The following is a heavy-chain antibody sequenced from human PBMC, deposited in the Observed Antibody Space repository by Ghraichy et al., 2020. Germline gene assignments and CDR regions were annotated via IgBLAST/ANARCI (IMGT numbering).Heavy chain of an antibody. CDR1: GFSFSNFW. CDR2: ISPDGTTR. CDR3: AVYVGTSAY. D-gene: IGHD2/OR15-2a*01. J-gene: IGHJ4*03. Sequence: GGSLRLSCAASGFSFSNFWMNWVRQGPGRGLEWVANISPDGTTRRCVDSVKGRFTVSRDNAENSLYLHLSSLRVEDTAIYYCAVYVGTSAYWGHGTLITVSS. V-gene: IGHV3-7*03.